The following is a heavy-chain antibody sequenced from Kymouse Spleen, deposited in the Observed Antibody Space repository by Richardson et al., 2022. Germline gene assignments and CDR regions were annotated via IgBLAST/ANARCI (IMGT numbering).Heavy chain of an antibody. CDR2: INSDGSST. V-gene: IGHV3-74*01. Sequence: EVQLVESGGGLVQPGGSLRLSCAASGFTFSSYWMHWVRQAPGKGLVWVSRINSDGSSTSYADSVKGRFTISRDNAKNTLYLQMNSLRAEDTAVYYCARAVAGTYGMDVWGQGTTVTVSS. J-gene: IGHJ6*02. D-gene: IGHD6-19*01. CDR1: GFTFSSYW. CDR3: ARAVAGTYGMDV.